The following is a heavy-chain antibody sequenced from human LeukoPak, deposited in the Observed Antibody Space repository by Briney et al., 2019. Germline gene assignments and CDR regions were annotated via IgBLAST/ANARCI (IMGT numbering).Heavy chain of an antibody. J-gene: IGHJ4*02. D-gene: IGHD4-23*01. Sequence: ASVKVSCKASGYIFTSYGISWVRQAPGQGLEWMGWISAYNGNTNYAQKVQGRATMTTDTVTSTAYMELRSLRSDDTAMYYCARDGPYYGGNSESLAYWGQGTLVTVSS. CDR3: ARDGPYYGGNSESLAY. V-gene: IGHV1-18*01. CDR1: GYIFTSYG. CDR2: ISAYNGNT.